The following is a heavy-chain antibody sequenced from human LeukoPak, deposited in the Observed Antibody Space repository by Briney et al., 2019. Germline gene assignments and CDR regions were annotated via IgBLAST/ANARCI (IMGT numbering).Heavy chain of an antibody. Sequence: PGGSLRLSCAASGFTFSDYYMSWIRQAPGKGLEWVSYISSSGSTIYYADSVKGRFTISRDNSKNTLYLQMNSLRAEDTAVYYCAKASRGYFDWLFYFDYWGQGSLVTVSS. CDR1: GFTFSDYY. CDR3: AKASRGYFDWLFYFDY. D-gene: IGHD3-9*01. J-gene: IGHJ4*02. V-gene: IGHV3-11*01. CDR2: ISSSGSTI.